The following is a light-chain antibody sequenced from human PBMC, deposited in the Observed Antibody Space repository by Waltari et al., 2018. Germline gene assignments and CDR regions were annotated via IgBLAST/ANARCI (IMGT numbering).Light chain of an antibody. J-gene: IGKJ1*01. CDR1: RGLLHTNGYNY. CDR2: LGS. V-gene: IGKV2-28*01. Sequence: DIVMTQSPLPLPVTPGEPASISCRSSRGLLHTNGYNYLDWYLQNPGQSPQLLIYLGSNRASGVPDRFSGSESGTDFTLKISRVEAEDVGVYYCMQALQTPRTFGQGTKVEIK. CDR3: MQALQTPRT.